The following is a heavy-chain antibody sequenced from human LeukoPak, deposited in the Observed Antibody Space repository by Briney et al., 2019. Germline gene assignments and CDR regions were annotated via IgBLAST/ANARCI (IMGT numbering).Heavy chain of an antibody. Sequence: SETLSLTCTVSGDSIRSNNYYWGWIRQPPGKGLEWIGSIYDTGSTFYNPSLKSRVTISVDTSKNQFSLKLSSVTAADTAVYYCARVHYYDSSGYYYDFDYWGQGTLVTVSS. CDR1: GDSIRSNNYY. D-gene: IGHD3-22*01. CDR3: ARVHYYDSSGYYYDFDY. CDR2: IYDTGST. J-gene: IGHJ4*02. V-gene: IGHV4-39*07.